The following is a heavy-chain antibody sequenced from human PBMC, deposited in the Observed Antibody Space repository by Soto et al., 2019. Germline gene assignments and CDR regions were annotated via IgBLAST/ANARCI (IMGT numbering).Heavy chain of an antibody. J-gene: IGHJ5*02. CDR2: IWYDGSNK. CDR1: GFTFSSYG. Sequence: QVQLVESGGGVVQPGRSLRLSCAASGFTFSSYGMHWVRQAPGKGLGWVAVIWYDGSNKYYADSVKGRFTISRDNSKNTLYLQMNSLRAEDTAVYYCARGWYGGYDSEGWFDPWGQGTLVTVSS. D-gene: IGHD5-12*01. CDR3: ARGWYGGYDSEGWFDP. V-gene: IGHV3-33*01.